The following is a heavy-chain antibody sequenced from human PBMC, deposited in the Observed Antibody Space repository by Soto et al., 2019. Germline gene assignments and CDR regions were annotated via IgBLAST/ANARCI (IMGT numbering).Heavy chain of an antibody. CDR1: GFIFGNYA. CDR3: AKGGRLSPNNGMDV. Sequence: GGSLRLSCAASGFIFGNYAMTWVRQAPGKGLEWVSAISGDGGSTYYADSVKGRFTISRDNSQNTLNLQINSLRAEDTAVYYCAKGGRLSPNNGMDVWGQGTTVTVSS. V-gene: IGHV3-23*01. D-gene: IGHD6-19*01. CDR2: ISGDGGST. J-gene: IGHJ6*02.